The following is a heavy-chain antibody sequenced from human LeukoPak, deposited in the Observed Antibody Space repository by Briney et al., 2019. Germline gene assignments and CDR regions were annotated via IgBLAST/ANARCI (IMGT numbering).Heavy chain of an antibody. CDR1: GFAFSSYD. Sequence: PGGSLRLSCAASGFAFSSYDMNWVRQAAGKGLEWVSQISGTGDSSDYADSVKGRFTISRDNSKRTLYLQLNNLRVEDTAIYYCAFPAHHWLVRGAFDIWGQGTVVTVSS. V-gene: IGHV3-23*01. CDR3: AFPAHHWLVRGAFDI. J-gene: IGHJ3*02. D-gene: IGHD6-19*01. CDR2: ISGTGDSS.